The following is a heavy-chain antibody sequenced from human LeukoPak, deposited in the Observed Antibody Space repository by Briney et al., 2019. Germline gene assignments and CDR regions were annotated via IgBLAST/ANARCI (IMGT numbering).Heavy chain of an antibody. V-gene: IGHV3-23*01. Sequence: GGSLRLSCAASGFTFSSYAMSWVRQAPGKGLEWVSAISGSGGSTYYADSVKGRFTIFKDNSKNTLYLQMNSLRAEDTAVYYCANPPSSSPPILPWGQGTLVTVSS. CDR2: ISGSGGST. J-gene: IGHJ5*02. CDR1: GFTFSSYA. D-gene: IGHD6-13*01. CDR3: ANPPSSSPPILP.